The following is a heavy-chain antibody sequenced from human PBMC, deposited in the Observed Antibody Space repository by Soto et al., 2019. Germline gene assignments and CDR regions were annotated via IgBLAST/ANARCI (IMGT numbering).Heavy chain of an antibody. Sequence: GGSLRLSCEASGFTFSSYPMHWVRQSPGKGLEWVTVISYDGGNQYYADSVKGRFTISRDNSKDTLYLQMHSLRSDDTAVYFCARGPITQTSFIDHWGQGTLVTVSS. CDR3: ARGPITQTSFIDH. CDR1: GFTFSSYP. D-gene: IGHD1-20*01. J-gene: IGHJ4*02. V-gene: IGHV3-30-3*01. CDR2: ISYDGGNQ.